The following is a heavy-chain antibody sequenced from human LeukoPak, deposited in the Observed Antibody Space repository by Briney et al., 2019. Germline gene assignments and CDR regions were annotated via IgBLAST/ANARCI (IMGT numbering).Heavy chain of an antibody. Sequence: SETLSLTCTVSGGSNSRCYWSWIRQPPGKGLEWIGYIYYSGSTNYNPSLKSRVTISVDTSKNQFSLKLSSVTAADTAVYYCARALIAAAPNWFDPWGQGTLVTVSS. D-gene: IGHD6-13*01. CDR1: GGSNSRCY. V-gene: IGHV4-59*01. CDR3: ARALIAAAPNWFDP. J-gene: IGHJ5*02. CDR2: IYYSGST.